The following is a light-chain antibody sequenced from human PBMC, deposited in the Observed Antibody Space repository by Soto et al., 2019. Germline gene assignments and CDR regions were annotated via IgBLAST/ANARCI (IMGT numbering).Light chain of an antibody. CDR1: QSVSSN. V-gene: IGKV3-15*01. CDR2: GAS. Sequence: EIVMTQSPATLSVSPGERATLSCRASQSVSSNLAWYQQKPGQAPRLLIYGASTRATGIPATFSGSGSGTEFTLIISSLQSEDFVVYYCQQYNSWPPITFGQGTRLEN. CDR3: QQYNSWPPIT. J-gene: IGKJ5*01.